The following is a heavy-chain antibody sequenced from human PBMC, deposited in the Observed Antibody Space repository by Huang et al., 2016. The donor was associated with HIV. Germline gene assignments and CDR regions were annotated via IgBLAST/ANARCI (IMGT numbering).Heavy chain of an antibody. D-gene: IGHD3-22*01. CDR3: ATAPPYYYDSSGYYYGQDY. CDR1: GFTFSSYS. Sequence: EVQLVESGGNLVKPGGSLRLSCAASGFTFSSYSMNWVRQAPGKGLGWVASSSRSSSYIDYADSVKGRFTISRDNAKNSLYLQMSSLRAEDTAVYYCATAPPYYYDSSGYYYGQDYWGQGTLVTVSS. J-gene: IGHJ4*02. V-gene: IGHV3-21*01. CDR2: SSRSSSYI.